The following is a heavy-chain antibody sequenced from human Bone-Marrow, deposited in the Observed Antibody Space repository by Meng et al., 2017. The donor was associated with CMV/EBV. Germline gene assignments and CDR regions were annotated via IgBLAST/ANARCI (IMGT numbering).Heavy chain of an antibody. CDR3: ARDNMLALGFDY. V-gene: IGHV3-21*01. J-gene: IGHJ4*02. CDR2: ISSSSSYI. D-gene: IGHD3-10*02. Sequence: GESLKISCAASGFTVSSNYMSWVRQAPGKGLEWVSSISSSSSYIYYADSVKGRFTISRDNAKNSLYLQMNSLRAEDTAVYYCARDNMLALGFDYWGQGTLVTVSS. CDR1: GFTVSSNY.